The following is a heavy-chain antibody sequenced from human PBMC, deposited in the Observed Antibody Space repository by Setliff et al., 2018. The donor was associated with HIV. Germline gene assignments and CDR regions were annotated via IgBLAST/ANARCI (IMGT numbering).Heavy chain of an antibody. V-gene: IGHV4-61*08. J-gene: IGHJ4*02. CDR2: IYDNEKT. CDR1: GGVSGGDMGVHD. Sequence: SETLSLTCSVSGGVSGGDMGVHDWSWIRQPPGKGLEWHGYIYDNEKTFYNPSLKSRVTITVDPPKNQISLQLTSVTAEDTALYYCARLPQDWGQGTLVTVSS. CDR3: ARLPQD.